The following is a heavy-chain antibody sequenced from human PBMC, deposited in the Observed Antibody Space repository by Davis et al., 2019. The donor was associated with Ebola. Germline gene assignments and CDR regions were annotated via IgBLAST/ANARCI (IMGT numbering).Heavy chain of an antibody. CDR1: GFTFSSYS. CDR2: ISSSSSTI. CDR3: ARGKQPRMPYYYYYGMDV. Sequence: GGSLRLSCAASGFTFSSYSMNWVRQAPGKGLEWVSYISSSSSTIYYADSVKGRFTISRDNAKNSLYLQMNSLRDEDTAVYYCARGKQPRMPYYYYYGMDVWGKGTTVTVSS. J-gene: IGHJ6*04. D-gene: IGHD6-13*01. V-gene: IGHV3-48*02.